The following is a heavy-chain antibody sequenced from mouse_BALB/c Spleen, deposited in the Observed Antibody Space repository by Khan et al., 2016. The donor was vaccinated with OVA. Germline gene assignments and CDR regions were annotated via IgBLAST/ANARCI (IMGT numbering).Heavy chain of an antibody. V-gene: IGHV1-4*01. CDR2: IIPSTDYT. J-gene: IGHJ3*01. Sequence: QVQLKQSGAELARPGASVKMSCKASGYTFTTYTIHWVKQRPGQGLEWIGYIIPSTDYTTYNQKFKDKATLTADKSSSTAYMQLNSLKSDDSAVYYCAEEGAYYRSDGWFAYWGQGTLVTVSA. CDR3: AEEGAYYRSDGWFAY. CDR1: GYTFTTYT. D-gene: IGHD2-14*01.